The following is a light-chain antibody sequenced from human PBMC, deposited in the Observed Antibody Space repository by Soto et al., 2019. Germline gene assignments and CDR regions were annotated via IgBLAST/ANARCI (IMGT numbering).Light chain of an antibody. CDR1: QGIRSY. J-gene: IGKJ3*01. CDR2: GAS. CDR3: QQLNTFPPFFT. V-gene: IGKV1-9*01. Sequence: DIQLTQSPSFLSASVGDRVTITCRASQGIRSYLAWYRQRPGKAPELLIYGASTLRPGGASRFSGSGSVTEFTLTISSLQPEDFATYFCQQLNTFPPFFTFGPGTKVDIK.